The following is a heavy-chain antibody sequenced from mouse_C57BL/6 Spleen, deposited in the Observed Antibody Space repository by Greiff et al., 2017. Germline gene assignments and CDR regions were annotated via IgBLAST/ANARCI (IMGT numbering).Heavy chain of an antibody. CDR2: INPNNGGS. CDR3: ARKGPPYWYFDV. V-gene: IGHV1-26*01. Sequence: VQLQQSGPELVKPGASVKISCKASGYTFTDYYMNWVKQSHGKSLEWIGDINPNNGGSSYNQKFKGKATLTVDKSSSTAYMELRSLTSEDSAVYYCARKGPPYWYFDVWGTGTTVTVSS. CDR1: GYTFTDYY. J-gene: IGHJ1*03.